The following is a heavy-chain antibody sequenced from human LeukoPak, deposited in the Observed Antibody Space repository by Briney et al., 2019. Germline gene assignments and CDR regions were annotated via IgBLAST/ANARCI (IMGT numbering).Heavy chain of an antibody. CDR1: GGSISSSSYY. J-gene: IGHJ4*02. V-gene: IGHV4-39*01. Sequence: PSETLSLTCTVSGGSISSSSYYWGWIRQPPGKGLEWIGSIYYSGSTYYNPSLKSRVTIFVDTSKNQFSLKLSSVTAADTAVYYCARINYDFWSGYYTTDYWGQGTLVTVSS. D-gene: IGHD3-3*01. CDR3: ARINYDFWSGYYTTDY. CDR2: IYYSGST.